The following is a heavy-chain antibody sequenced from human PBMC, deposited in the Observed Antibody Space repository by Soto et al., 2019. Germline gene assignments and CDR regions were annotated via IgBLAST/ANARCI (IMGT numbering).Heavy chain of an antibody. CDR3: ARAAVTDYQYHGMDV. V-gene: IGHV3-33*01. D-gene: IGHD4-17*01. J-gene: IGHJ6*02. Sequence: GGSLRLSCAASGFTFSTYGMHWVRQAPGKGLEWVAAIWYDGIDKYYAASVKGRFTISRDNSMNTVYLQMSSLRADDTAVYYCARAAVTDYQYHGMDVWGQGTTVTVSS. CDR2: IWYDGIDK. CDR1: GFTFSTYG.